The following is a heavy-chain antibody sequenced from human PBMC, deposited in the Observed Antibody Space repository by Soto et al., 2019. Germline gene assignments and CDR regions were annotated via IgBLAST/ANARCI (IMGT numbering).Heavy chain of an antibody. V-gene: IGHV1-46*01. Sequence: QVQLVQSGAEVTKPGASVKISCKTSGRTSPPYNVHWVRQAPGQGLEWMGIINPSGDSTTYAKNFQGRVSMTRDSSTTTVFMELRSLTSEDTAMYDCARDAWGPDYWGQGTLVTVSS. J-gene: IGHJ4*02. CDR3: ARDAWGPDY. CDR1: GRTSPPYN. D-gene: IGHD7-27*01. CDR2: INPSGDST.